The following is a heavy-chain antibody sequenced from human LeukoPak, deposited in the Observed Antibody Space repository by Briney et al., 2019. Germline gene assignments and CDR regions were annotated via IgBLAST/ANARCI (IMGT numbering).Heavy chain of an antibody. D-gene: IGHD2-21*02. J-gene: IGHJ4*02. CDR2: INKDGSEE. Sequence: GGSLRLSCAASGSTFSDYYMTWVRQAPGGGPEWLANINKDGSEEYYADSVKGRFTISRDNAKNSLYLQMNSLRGEDTAVYYCARDAVRGGDCDFWGQGTLVAVSS. V-gene: IGHV3-7*01. CDR1: GSTFSDYY. CDR3: ARDAVRGGDCDF.